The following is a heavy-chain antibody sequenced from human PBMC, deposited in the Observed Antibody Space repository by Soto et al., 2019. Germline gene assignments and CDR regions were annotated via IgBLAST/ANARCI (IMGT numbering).Heavy chain of an antibody. CDR3: ARGKGMEENYYYYGLDI. CDR1: GYTFSTHA. Sequence: QVQVVQSGAEVKKPGALVKISCKASGYTFSTHAMHWVRQAPGQSLEWMGWINGGTGQTKHSHRFQDRISITRDTSASTAYMELSSLRSEDTAVYYCARGKGMEENYYYYGLDIWGQGTTVTVSS. D-gene: IGHD1-1*01. CDR2: INGGTGQT. V-gene: IGHV1-3*01. J-gene: IGHJ6*02.